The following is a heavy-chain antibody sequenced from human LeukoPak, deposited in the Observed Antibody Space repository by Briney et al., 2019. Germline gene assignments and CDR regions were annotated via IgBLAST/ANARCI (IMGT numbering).Heavy chain of an antibody. CDR1: GFTFTSYG. CDR2: ISSSSSYI. J-gene: IGHJ6*02. CDR3: AREVIAAAGPYYYYGMDV. Sequence: GGSLRLSCAASGFTFTSYGMNWVRQAPGKGLEWVSYISSSSSYIYYADSVKGRFTISRDNAKNSLYLQMNSLRAEDTAVYYCAREVIAAAGPYYYYGMDVWGQGTTVTVSS. D-gene: IGHD6-13*01. V-gene: IGHV3-21*05.